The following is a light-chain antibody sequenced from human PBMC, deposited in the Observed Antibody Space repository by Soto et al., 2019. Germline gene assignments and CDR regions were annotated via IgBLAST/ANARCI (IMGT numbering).Light chain of an antibody. CDR3: SSYTSSSTHV. CDR2: DVN. Sequence: QSALTQPASVSGSPGQSITISCTGTSSDIGGFTFVSWYQQHPGKVPKLMIFDVNRRPSGVSDRFSGSKSGNTASLTISWLQAEDEGDYYCSSYTSSSTHVFGSGTKVTVL. V-gene: IGLV2-14*03. CDR1: SSDIGGFTF. J-gene: IGLJ1*01.